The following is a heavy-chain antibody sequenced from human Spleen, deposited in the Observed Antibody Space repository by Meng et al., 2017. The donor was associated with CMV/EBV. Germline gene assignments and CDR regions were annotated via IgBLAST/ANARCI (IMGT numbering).Heavy chain of an antibody. CDR3: ACDFGYCSSTSCYPPHGMDV. D-gene: IGHD2-2*01. Sequence: ASVKVSCKASGYTFTGHYMHWVRQAPGQGLEWMGWIHPNTGGTNYAQNFQGRVTLTRDTSIRTVYMELSSLRSDDTAMYYCACDFGYCSSTSCYPPHGMDVWGQGTTVTVSS. V-gene: IGHV1-2*02. CDR2: IHPNTGGT. CDR1: GYTFTGHY. J-gene: IGHJ6*02.